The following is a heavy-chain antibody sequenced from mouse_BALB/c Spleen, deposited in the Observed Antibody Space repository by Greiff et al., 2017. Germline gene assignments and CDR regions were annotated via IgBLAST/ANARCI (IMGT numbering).Heavy chain of an antibody. CDR2: IHPSDSET. J-gene: IGHJ2*01. D-gene: IGHD2-14*01. V-gene: IGHV1-61*01. CDR1: GYSFTSYW. Sequence: QVQLLQSGAELVRPGASVKLSCTASGYSFTSYWMYWVQQRPGQGLEWIGMIHPSDSETRLNQKFKDKATLTVDKSSSTVYMQLSSPTSEDSAVYYGARGYYRYVGLDYWGQGTTLTVSS. CDR3: ARGYYRYVGLDY.